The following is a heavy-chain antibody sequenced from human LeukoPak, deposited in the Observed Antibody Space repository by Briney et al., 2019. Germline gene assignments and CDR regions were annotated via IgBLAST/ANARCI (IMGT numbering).Heavy chain of an antibody. Sequence: PGGSLRLSCAASGFTFSGYEMNWVRQAPGKWLEWVSYISSSGSTIYYADSVKGRFTISRDNAKNSLYLQMNSLRAEDTAVYYCAKDGWLLNYFDYWGQGTLVTVSS. CDR3: AKDGWLLNYFDY. V-gene: IGHV3-48*03. J-gene: IGHJ4*02. D-gene: IGHD5-12*01. CDR1: GFTFSGYE. CDR2: ISSSGSTI.